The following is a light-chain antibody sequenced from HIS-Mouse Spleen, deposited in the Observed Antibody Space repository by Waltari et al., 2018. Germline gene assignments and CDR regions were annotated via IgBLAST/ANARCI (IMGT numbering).Light chain of an antibody. V-gene: IGLV1-44*01. CDR1: SSNIGSNT. CDR3: AAWDDSLNGPV. J-gene: IGLJ7*01. CDR2: RNN. Sequence: QSVLTQPPSASGTPGQRVTIPCSGSSSNIGSNTVNWYQQLPATAPNLLIYRNNQRPSGVPDRFSGSKSGTSASLAISGLQSEDEADYYCAAWDDSLNGPVFGGGTQLTVL.